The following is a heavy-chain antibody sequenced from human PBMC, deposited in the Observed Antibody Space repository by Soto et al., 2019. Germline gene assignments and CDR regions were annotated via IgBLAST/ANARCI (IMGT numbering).Heavy chain of an antibody. CDR1: GYTFTSYG. V-gene: IGHV1-18*01. J-gene: IGHJ4*02. Sequence: ASVKVSCKASGYTFTSYGISWVRQAPGQGLEWMGWMSAYNGNTNYAQKLQGRVTMTRDTSTSTIYMELRSLRSDDTAVYYCASVPGSDTIAMDPLFDYWGQGTLVTVSS. CDR3: ASVPGSDTIAMDPLFDY. D-gene: IGHD5-18*01. CDR2: MSAYNGNT.